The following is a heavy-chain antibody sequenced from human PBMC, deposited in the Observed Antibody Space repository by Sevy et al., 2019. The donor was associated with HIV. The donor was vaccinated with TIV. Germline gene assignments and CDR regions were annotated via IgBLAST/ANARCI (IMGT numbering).Heavy chain of an antibody. V-gene: IGHV4-39*01. D-gene: IGHD3-3*01. CDR1: GGSISSSSYY. CDR2: IYYSGST. J-gene: IGHJ4*02. Sequence: SETLSLTCTVSGGSISSSSYYWGWIRQPPGKGLEWIGSIYYSGSTYYNPSLKIRVTISVDTSKNQFSLKLSSVTAADTAVYYCARLYYDFWSGYYLFDYWGQGTLVTVSS. CDR3: ARLYYDFWSGYYLFDY.